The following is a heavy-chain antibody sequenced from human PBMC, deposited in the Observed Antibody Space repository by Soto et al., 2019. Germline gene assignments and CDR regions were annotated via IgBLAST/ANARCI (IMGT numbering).Heavy chain of an antibody. V-gene: IGHV3-30*18. D-gene: IGHD5-18*01. CDR2: ISHDGNNK. Sequence: QVQLVESGGGVVQPGRSLRLSCAASGFTFSSYGMHWVRQAPGKGLEWVAVISHDGNNKYYADSVKGRFTISRDNSKNTLYLQMNSLRAEDTAVYYCAKDPRKQLWYYFDYWGQGTLVTVAS. J-gene: IGHJ4*02. CDR1: GFTFSSYG. CDR3: AKDPRKQLWYYFDY.